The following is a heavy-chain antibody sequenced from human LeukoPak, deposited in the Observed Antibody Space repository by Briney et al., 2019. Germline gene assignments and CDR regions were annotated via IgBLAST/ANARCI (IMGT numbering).Heavy chain of an antibody. J-gene: IGHJ6*03. Sequence: SETLSLTCTVSGGSISSHYWSWIRQPPGKGLEWIGYIYYSGSTNYNPSLKSRVTISVDTSKNQFSLKLSSVTAADTAVCYCARLGYNYGYGPKYYYYYMDVWGKGTTVTVSS. CDR2: IYYSGST. V-gene: IGHV4-59*11. D-gene: IGHD5-18*01. CDR3: ARLGYNYGYGPKYYYYYMDV. CDR1: GGSISSHY.